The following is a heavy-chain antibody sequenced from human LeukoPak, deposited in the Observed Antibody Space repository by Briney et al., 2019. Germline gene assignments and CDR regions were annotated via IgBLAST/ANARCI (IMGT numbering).Heavy chain of an antibody. CDR1: GFTVSSNY. D-gene: IGHD1-26*01. CDR3: ARVGQWELPYDY. Sequence: GGSLRLSCAASGFTVSSNYMSWVRQAPGKGLEWVSVIYSGGSTYYADSVKGRFTISRDNSKNTLYLQMNSLRAEDTAMYYCARVGQWELPYDYWGQGTLVTVSS. V-gene: IGHV3-53*01. J-gene: IGHJ4*02. CDR2: IYSGGST.